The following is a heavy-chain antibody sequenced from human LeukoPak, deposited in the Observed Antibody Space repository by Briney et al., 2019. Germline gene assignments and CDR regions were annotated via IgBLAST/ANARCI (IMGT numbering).Heavy chain of an antibody. CDR3: AGQFSRYSYYMDV. CDR1: GYTFTSYG. J-gene: IGHJ6*03. CDR2: ISAYNGNT. V-gene: IGHV1-18*01. Sequence: ASVTVSCKASGYTFTSYGISWVRQAPGQGLEWMGWISAYNGNTNYAQKLQGRVTMTTDTSTSTAYMELRSLRSDDTAVYYCAGQFSRYSYYMDVWGKGTTVTVSS.